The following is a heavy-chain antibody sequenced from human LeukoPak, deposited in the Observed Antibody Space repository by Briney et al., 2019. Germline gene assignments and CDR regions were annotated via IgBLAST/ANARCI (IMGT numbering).Heavy chain of an antibody. V-gene: IGHV3-30*02. Sequence: GSLRLSCAASGFTFSSYGMHWVRQAPGKGLEWVAFTRDDGSNKYYADSVKGRFTISRDNSKNTLYLQMNSLRAEDTAVYYCAKPVHRQQLGNYWGQGTLVTVSS. CDR2: TRDDGSNK. CDR3: AKPVHRQQLGNY. D-gene: IGHD6-13*01. CDR1: GFTFSSYG. J-gene: IGHJ4*02.